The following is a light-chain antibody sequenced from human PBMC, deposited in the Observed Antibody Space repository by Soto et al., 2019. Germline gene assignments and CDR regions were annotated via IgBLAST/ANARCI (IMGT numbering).Light chain of an antibody. V-gene: IGLV1-40*01. CDR3: QSYDNAVAGYWV. J-gene: IGLJ7*01. CDR2: GNT. Sequence: QSLLTQPPSVSGAPGQRVTLSCTGTNSNLGAGYDVHWYQQLPGTAPKLFIYGNTHRPSGVLDRFSGSKSGTSASLVITGLQAEDEAEYYCQSYDNAVAGYWVVGGGTPLTVL. CDR1: NSNLGAGYD.